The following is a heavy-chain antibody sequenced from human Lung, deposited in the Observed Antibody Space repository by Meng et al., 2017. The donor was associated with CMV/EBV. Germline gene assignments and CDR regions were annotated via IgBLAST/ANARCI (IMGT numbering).Heavy chain of an antibody. J-gene: IGHJ6*02. Sequence: ASVKVSCKTFGYTFTGYYIHWVRQAPGPGLEWMGLINPNSGDTTYAQNFQGRVTMTRDTSITTAYMELSRLRSDDTAVYYCARLDDYGDTGKFDVWCQGTTVTVSS. CDR2: INPNSGDT. V-gene: IGHV1-2*02. D-gene: IGHD4-17*01. CDR3: ARLDDYGDTGKFDV. CDR1: GYTFTGYY.